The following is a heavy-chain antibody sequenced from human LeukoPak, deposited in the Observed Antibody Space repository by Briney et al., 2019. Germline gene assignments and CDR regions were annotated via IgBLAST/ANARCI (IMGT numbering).Heavy chain of an antibody. D-gene: IGHD3-22*01. Sequence: GGSLRLSCAASGFTVNSYYMSWVRQAPGKGLEWVAVISYDGSNKYYADSVKGRFTISRDNSKNTLYLQMNSLRAEDTAVYYCARGMDYYEHLAYWGQGTLVTVSS. J-gene: IGHJ4*02. CDR3: ARGMDYYEHLAY. CDR1: GFTVNSYY. CDR2: ISYDGSNK. V-gene: IGHV3-30-3*01.